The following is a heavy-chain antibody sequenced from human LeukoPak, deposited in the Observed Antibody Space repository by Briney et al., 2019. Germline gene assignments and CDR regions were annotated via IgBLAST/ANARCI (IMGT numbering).Heavy chain of an antibody. V-gene: IGHV4-34*01. CDR2: INHSGST. CDR3: ARGRLAGIPGGYYYYGMDV. J-gene: IGHJ6*02. D-gene: IGHD1-26*01. Sequence: SETLSLTCAVYGGSFSGYYWSWIRQPPGKGLEWIGEINHSGSTNYNPSLKSRVTISVDTSKNQFSLKLSSVTAADTAAYYCARGRLAGIPGGYYYYGMDVWGQGTTVTVSS. CDR1: GGSFSGYY.